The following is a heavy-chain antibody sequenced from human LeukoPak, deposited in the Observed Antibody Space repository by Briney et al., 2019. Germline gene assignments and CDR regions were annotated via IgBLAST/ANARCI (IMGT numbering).Heavy chain of an antibody. CDR1: GGTFSSYA. J-gene: IGHJ6*02. V-gene: IGHV1-69*04. D-gene: IGHD6-19*01. CDR2: IIPILGIA. Sequence: SVKVSCKASGGTFSSYAISWVRQAPGQGLEWMGRIIPILGIANYAQKFQGRVTITADKSTSTAYMELSSLRSEDTAVYYCARDRDPGIAVAGNGMDVWGQGTTVTVSS. CDR3: ARDRDPGIAVAGNGMDV.